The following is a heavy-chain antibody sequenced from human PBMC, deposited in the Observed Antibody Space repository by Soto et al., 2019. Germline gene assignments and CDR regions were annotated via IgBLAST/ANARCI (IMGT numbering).Heavy chain of an antibody. CDR3: AKDSGWLHHY. CDR1: GFTFSSSG. D-gene: IGHD5-12*01. CDR2: ISDSGSRT. V-gene: IGHV3-23*01. J-gene: IGHJ4*02. Sequence: GGSLRLSCVVSGFTFSSSGMSWVRQAPGKGLEWVSGISDSGSRTYYEDSVKGRFTISRDNSKNTLSLEMNTLRAEDTAVYYCAKDSGWLHHYWGQGTLVTVSS.